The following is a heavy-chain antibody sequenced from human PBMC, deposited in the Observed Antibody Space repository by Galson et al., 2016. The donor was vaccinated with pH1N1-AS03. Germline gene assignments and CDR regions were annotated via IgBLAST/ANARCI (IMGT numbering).Heavy chain of an antibody. J-gene: IGHJ4*02. CDR2: IYYSGST. Sequence: ETLSLTCNVSGGSFTYYYWSWIRQPPGKGLEWIGYIYYSGSTNYHPSLRSRLTISLDTSKNQISLELSSVTAADTAVYYCARHGRPHSGILTALTAFDYWGPGALVTVSS. CDR3: ARHGRPHSGILTALTAFDY. D-gene: IGHD3-9*01. CDR1: GGSFTYYY. V-gene: IGHV4-59*08.